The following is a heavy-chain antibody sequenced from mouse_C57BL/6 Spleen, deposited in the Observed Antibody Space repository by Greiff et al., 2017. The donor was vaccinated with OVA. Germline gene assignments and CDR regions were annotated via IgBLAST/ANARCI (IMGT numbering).Heavy chain of an antibody. CDR2: ISRGSSTI. Sequence: DVMLVESGGGLVKPGGSLKLSCAASGFTFSDYGMHWVRQAPEKGLEWVAYISRGSSTIYYADTVKGRFTISRDNAKNTLFLQMTSLRSEDTAMYYCARGSTMVTYWYFDVWGTGTTVTVSS. CDR3: ARGSTMVTYWYFDV. D-gene: IGHD2-2*01. CDR1: GFTFSDYG. V-gene: IGHV5-17*01. J-gene: IGHJ1*03.